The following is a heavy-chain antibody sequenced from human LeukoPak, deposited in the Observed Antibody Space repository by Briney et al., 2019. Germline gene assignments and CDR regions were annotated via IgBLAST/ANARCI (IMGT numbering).Heavy chain of an antibody. CDR1: GGSMYNYY. CDR3: ARHESGGHFDY. V-gene: IGHV4-59*08. Sequence: PSETLSLTCSVSGGSMYNYYWSFIRQAAGKGLEWIGYIYYSGSTNYNPSLKSRVTISVDTSKNQFSLRLSSVASADTAVYYCARHESGGHFDYWGQGTLVTVSS. CDR2: IYYSGST. J-gene: IGHJ4*02. D-gene: IGHD1-26*01.